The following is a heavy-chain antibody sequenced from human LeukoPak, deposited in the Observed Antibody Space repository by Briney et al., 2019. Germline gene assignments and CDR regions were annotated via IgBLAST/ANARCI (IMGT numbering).Heavy chain of an antibody. Sequence: PGGSLRLSCAASGFTFSDYYMSWIRQAPGKGLEWVSYISSSGSTIYYADSVKGRFTISRDNAKNSLYLQMNSLRAEDTAVYYCARAPGGSYSLAYYYYMDVWGKGTTVTVSS. CDR3: ARAPGGSYSLAYYYYMDV. V-gene: IGHV3-11*01. CDR1: GFTFSDYY. D-gene: IGHD1-26*01. J-gene: IGHJ6*03. CDR2: ISSSGSTI.